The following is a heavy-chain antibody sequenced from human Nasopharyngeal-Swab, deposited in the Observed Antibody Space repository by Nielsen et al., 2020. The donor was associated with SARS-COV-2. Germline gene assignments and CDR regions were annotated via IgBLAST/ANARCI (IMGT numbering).Heavy chain of an antibody. CDR2: TDENARIT. V-gene: IGHV3-74*01. D-gene: IGHD6-13*01. CDR1: GFSFSNYW. J-gene: IGHJ5*02. Sequence: GGSLRLSCRASGFSFSNYWMHWVRQSPGAGLVLVSRTDENARITNYPDSVNGRFTISTDNSENTVYLQMNSLRAEDTALYHCARPLSRDSTWTTEANWFDPWGQGTLVTVSS. CDR3: ARPLSRDSTWTTEANWFDP.